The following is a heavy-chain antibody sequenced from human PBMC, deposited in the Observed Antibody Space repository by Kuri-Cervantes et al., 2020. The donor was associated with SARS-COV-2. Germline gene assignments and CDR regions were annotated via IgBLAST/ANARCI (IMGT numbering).Heavy chain of an antibody. CDR2: INHSGST. CDR1: GGSFSGYY. J-gene: IGHJ4*02. V-gene: IGHV4-34*01. D-gene: IGHD3-16*01. Sequence: SETLSLTCAVYGGSFSGYYWSWIRQPPGKGLEWIGEINHSGSTNYNPSLQSRVTISVDTSKNQFSLKLSSVTAADTAVYYCARAWGYWGQGTLVTVSS. CDR3: ARAWGY.